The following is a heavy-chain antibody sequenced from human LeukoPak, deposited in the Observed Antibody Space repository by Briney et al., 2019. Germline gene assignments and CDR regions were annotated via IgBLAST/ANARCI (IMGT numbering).Heavy chain of an antibody. CDR1: GYTFTDYY. D-gene: IGHD4-17*01. Sequence: ASVKVSCKPSGYTFTDYYMHWVRQAPGQGLDWMGRINPNSGVTNYGQEFQGRVTMTRDNSISTAYMELSRLRSDDTAVYYCARAYGDYAGYWGQGTLVTLSS. V-gene: IGHV1-2*06. CDR2: INPNSGVT. J-gene: IGHJ4*02. CDR3: ARAYGDYAGY.